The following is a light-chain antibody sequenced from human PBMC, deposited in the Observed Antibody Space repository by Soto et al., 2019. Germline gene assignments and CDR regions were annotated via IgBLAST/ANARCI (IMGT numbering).Light chain of an antibody. J-gene: IGKJ1*01. CDR1: QSVSSSY. CDR3: QPYGSSPPT. CDR2: GAS. V-gene: IGKV3-20*01. Sequence: EIVLTQSPGTLSLSPGERATLSCRASQSVSSSYLAWYQQKPGQAPRLLIYGASSRATGIPDRFSGSGSGTDFTLTISILEPEDFAVYYCQPYGSSPPTFGQGTKVEIK.